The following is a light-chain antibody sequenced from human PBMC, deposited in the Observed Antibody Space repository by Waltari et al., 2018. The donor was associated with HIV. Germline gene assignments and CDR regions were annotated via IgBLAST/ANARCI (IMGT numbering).Light chain of an antibody. J-gene: IGKJ5*01. CDR2: GAS. Sequence: DVQLNQSPPFLSTSFGDLVSTTCRASQDLSHYLVWYQPKTGKPPKPHVYGASTLQTGVPSSFNGSASGTQFALTISSLQPEDFAMYYCRRLTSDPPSTFGQGTRLEIK. V-gene: IGKV1-9*01. CDR1: QDLSHY. CDR3: RRLTSDPPST.